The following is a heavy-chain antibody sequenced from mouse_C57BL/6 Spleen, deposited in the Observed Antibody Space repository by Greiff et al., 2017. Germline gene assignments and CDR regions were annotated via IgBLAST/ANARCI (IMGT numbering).Heavy chain of an antibody. CDR2: IDPSDSET. V-gene: IGHV1-52*01. CDR3: ARWGSHYAMDY. J-gene: IGHJ4*01. Sequence: VQLQQPGAELVRPGSSVKLSCKASGYTFTSYWMHWVKQRPIQGLEWIGNIDPSDSETHYNQKFKDKATLTVDKSSSTAYMQLSSLTSEDSAVYYCARWGSHYAMDYWGQGTSVTVSS. CDR1: GYTFTSYW.